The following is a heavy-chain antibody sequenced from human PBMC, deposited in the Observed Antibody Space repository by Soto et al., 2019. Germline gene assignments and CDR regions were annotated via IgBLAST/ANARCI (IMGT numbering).Heavy chain of an antibody. Sequence: GGALRLSCAASGFTFSSYAMSWVRQAPGKGLEWVSAISGSGGSTYYADSVKGRFTISRDNSKNTLYLQMNSLRAEDTAVYYCAKEVASYDILTGFNWFDPWGQGTLVTVSS. CDR3: AKEVASYDILTGFNWFDP. CDR1: GFTFSSYA. D-gene: IGHD3-9*01. CDR2: ISGSGGST. J-gene: IGHJ5*02. V-gene: IGHV3-23*01.